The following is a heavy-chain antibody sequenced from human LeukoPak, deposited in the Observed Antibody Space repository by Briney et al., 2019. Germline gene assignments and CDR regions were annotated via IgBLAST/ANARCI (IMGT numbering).Heavy chain of an antibody. CDR3: ARVADYYGSGSYFDY. Sequence: SVKVSCKASGGTFSSYAISWVRQAPGQGLEWMGGIIPIFGTANYAQKFQGRVTITTDESTSTAYMELSSLRSEDTAVYYCARVADYYGSGSYFDYWGQGTLVTVSS. D-gene: IGHD3-10*01. V-gene: IGHV1-69*05. CDR2: IIPIFGTA. CDR1: GGTFSSYA. J-gene: IGHJ4*02.